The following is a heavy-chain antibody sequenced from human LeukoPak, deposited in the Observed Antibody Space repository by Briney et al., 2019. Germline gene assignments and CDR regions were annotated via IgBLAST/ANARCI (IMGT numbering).Heavy chain of an antibody. J-gene: IGHJ4*02. V-gene: IGHV1-2*06. CDR1: GYTFTGYY. CDR2: INPNSGGT. CDR3: ARDDAVIAAAGMAFDY. Sequence: ASVKVSCKASGYTFTGYYMHWVRQAPGQGLEWMGRINPNSGGTNYAQKFQGRVTMTRDTSISTAYMELSRLRSDDTAVHYCARDDAVIAAAGMAFDYWGQGTLVTVSS. D-gene: IGHD6-13*01.